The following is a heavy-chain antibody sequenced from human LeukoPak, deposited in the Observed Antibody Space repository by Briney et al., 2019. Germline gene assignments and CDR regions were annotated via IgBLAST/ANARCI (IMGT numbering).Heavy chain of an antibody. CDR3: ASALYYYDSSGYFGGYY. CDR1: GFTVSSNY. CDR2: IYSGGST. V-gene: IGHV3-53*01. Sequence: GGSLRLSCAASGFTVSSNYMSWVRQAPGKGLEWVSVIYSGGSTYYADSVKGRFTISSDNSKNTLYLQMNSLRAEDTAVYYCASALYYYDSSGYFGGYYWGQGTLVTVSS. J-gene: IGHJ4*02. D-gene: IGHD3-22*01.